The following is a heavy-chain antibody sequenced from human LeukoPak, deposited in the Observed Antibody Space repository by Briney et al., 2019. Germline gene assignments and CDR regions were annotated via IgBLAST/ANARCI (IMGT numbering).Heavy chain of an antibody. CDR1: GYSISSGYY. J-gene: IGHJ4*02. CDR2: IYTSGST. D-gene: IGHD3-22*01. CDR3: ARAPHNYYDSSGYPLGYYFDY. V-gene: IGHV4-61*02. Sequence: SETLSLTCTVSGYSISSGYYWSWIRQPAGKGLEWIGRIYTSGSTNYNPSLKSRVTISVDTSKNQFSLKLSSVTAADTAVYYCARAPHNYYDSSGYPLGYYFDYWGQGTLVTVSS.